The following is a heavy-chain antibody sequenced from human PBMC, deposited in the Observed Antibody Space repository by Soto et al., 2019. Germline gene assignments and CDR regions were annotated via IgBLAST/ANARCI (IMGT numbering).Heavy chain of an antibody. D-gene: IGHD2-15*01. CDR2: ISYDGSYK. J-gene: IGHJ4*02. V-gene: IGHV3-30*18. CDR3: AKETYSGPLDY. CDR1: GFTFSSYG. Sequence: QVQLVESGGGVVKPGRSLRLSCAASGFTFSSYGMHWVRQAPGKGLEWVAVISYDGSYKYYADSVKGRFTISRDISKNTLYLQMNSLRAEDTAVYYCAKETYSGPLDYWGQGTLVTVSS.